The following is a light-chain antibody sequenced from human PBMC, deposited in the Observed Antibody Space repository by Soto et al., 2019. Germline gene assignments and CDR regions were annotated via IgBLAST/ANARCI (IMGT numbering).Light chain of an antibody. Sequence: DIQMTRSPSSLSASVGDRVTITCRANQTITRYLNWYQQKPGTAPKLLIYAASSLQEGVPSRFRGSGSGTDFTLTISNLQPEDFAAYSCRQSFSFPVTFGQGTKLEIK. CDR2: AAS. CDR3: RQSFSFPVT. CDR1: QTITRY. V-gene: IGKV1-39*01. J-gene: IGKJ2*01.